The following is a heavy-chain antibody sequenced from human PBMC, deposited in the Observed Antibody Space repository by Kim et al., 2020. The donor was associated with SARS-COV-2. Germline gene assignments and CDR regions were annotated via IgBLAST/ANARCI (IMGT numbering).Heavy chain of an antibody. D-gene: IGHD3-10*01. CDR3: AKDRVVSDYYGSGSYWEFDY. V-gene: IGHV3-30*18. CDR1: GFTFSSYG. CDR2: ISYDGSNK. J-gene: IGHJ4*02. Sequence: GGSLRLSCAASGFTFSSYGMHWVRQAPGKGLEWVAVISYDGSNKYYADSVKGRFTISRDNSKNTLYLQMNSLRAEDTAVYYCAKDRVVSDYYGSGSYWEFDYWGQGTLVTVSS.